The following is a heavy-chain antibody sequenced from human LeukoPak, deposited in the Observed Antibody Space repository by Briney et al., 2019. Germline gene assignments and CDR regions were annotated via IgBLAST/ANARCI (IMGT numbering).Heavy chain of an antibody. J-gene: IGHJ2*01. D-gene: IGHD3-10*01. CDR1: GFTISGYG. V-gene: IGHV3-21*01. Sequence: GGSLRLSCAASGFTISGYGMNWVRQAPGKGLEWVSSISSGGSYMYYADSLKGRFTISRDNAKNSLYLQMNSLRAEDTAVYYCARVGAKGGWYFDLWGRGTLVTVSS. CDR3: ARVGAKGGWYFDL. CDR2: ISSGGSYM.